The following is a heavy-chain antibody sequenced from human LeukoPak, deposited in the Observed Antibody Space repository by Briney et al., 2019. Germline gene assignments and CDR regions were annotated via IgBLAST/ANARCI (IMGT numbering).Heavy chain of an antibody. CDR2: IKSKTDGGTT. CDR3: TTVQGIAAAGKGDDY. CDR1: GFTFSNAW. Sequence: GGSLRLSCAASGFTFSNAWMSWVRQAPGKGLEWVGRIKSKTDGGTTDYAAPVKGRFTISRDDSKNTLYLQMNSLKTEDTAVYYCTTVQGIAAAGKGDDYWGQGTLVTVSS. D-gene: IGHD6-13*01. J-gene: IGHJ4*02. V-gene: IGHV3-15*01.